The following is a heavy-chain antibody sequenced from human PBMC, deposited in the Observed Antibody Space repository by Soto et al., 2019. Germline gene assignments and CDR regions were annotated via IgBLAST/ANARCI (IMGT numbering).Heavy chain of an antibody. CDR1: GFTFSSYS. V-gene: IGHV3-48*01. D-gene: IGHD6-19*01. J-gene: IGHJ5*02. CDR2: ISSSSSTI. CDR3: AREPQWLNWFDP. Sequence: EVQLVESGGGLVQPGGSLRLSCAASGFTFSSYSMNWVRQSPGKGLEWVSYISSSSSTIYYADSVKGRFTISRDNAKNSLYLKMNSLRAEATAVYYCAREPQWLNWFDPWGQGTLVTVSS.